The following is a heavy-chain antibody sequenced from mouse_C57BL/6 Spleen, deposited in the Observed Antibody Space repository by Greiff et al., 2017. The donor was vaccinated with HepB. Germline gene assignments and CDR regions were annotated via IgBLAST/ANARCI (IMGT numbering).Heavy chain of an antibody. CDR1: GYTFTSYW. CDR2: INPSSGYN. Sequence: VQVVESGADLAKPGASVKLSCKASGYTFTSYWMHWVKQRPGQGLEWIGYINPSSGYNKYNQKFKDKATLTADKSSSKAYMQLSSLTYEDSAVYYCARSVGYDLYYFDYWGQGTTLTVSS. V-gene: IGHV1-7*01. D-gene: IGHD2-2*01. CDR3: ARSVGYDLYYFDY. J-gene: IGHJ2*01.